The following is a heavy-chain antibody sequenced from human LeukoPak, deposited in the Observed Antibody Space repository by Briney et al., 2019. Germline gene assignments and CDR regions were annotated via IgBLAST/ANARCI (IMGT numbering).Heavy chain of an antibody. CDR1: GYTFTIYD. Sequence: GASVPVSFTASGYTFTIYDINWVGQAPGQGLEWMGWMNTNSGNTGYAQKFQGRVTMTRNTSISTAYMELSSLRSEDTAVYYCARALHTYYYDSSGYRPPGYWGQGTLVTVSS. CDR2: MNTNSGNT. D-gene: IGHD3-22*01. CDR3: ARALHTYYYDSSGYRPPGY. J-gene: IGHJ4*02. V-gene: IGHV1-8*01.